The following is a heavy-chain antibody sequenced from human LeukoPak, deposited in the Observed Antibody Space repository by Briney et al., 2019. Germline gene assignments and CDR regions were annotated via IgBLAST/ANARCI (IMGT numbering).Heavy chain of an antibody. CDR2: ISYDGSNK. D-gene: IGHD2-15*01. J-gene: IGHJ4*02. V-gene: IGHV3-30*18. CDR1: GFTFSSYG. Sequence: GGSLRLSCAASGFTFSSYGMHWVRQAPGKGLEWVAVISYDGSNKYYADSVKGRFTISRDNSKNTLYLQMNSLRAEDTAVYYCAKAGPKVVLVAANFDYWGQGTLVTVSS. CDR3: AKAGPKVVLVAANFDY.